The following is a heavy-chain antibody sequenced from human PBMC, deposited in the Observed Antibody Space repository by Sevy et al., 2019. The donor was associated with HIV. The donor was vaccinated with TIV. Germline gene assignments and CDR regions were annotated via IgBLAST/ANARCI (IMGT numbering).Heavy chain of an antibody. D-gene: IGHD6-19*01. J-gene: IGHJ6*02. CDR2: VSYDGSNK. CDR1: GFIFTTYG. Sequence: GGSLRLSCAASGFIFTTYGMHWVRQAPGKGLEWVAIVSYDGSNKFYADSVKGRFTISRDNSKNTLYLQMNSLRTEETAVYYCAKEIGSSGGDLYYYGMDVWGQGTTVTVSS. CDR3: AKEIGSSGGDLYYYGMDV. V-gene: IGHV3-30*18.